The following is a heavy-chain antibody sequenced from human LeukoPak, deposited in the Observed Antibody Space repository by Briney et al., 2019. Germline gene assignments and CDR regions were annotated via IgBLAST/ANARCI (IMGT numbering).Heavy chain of an antibody. CDR3: ASSYTRGSSSWLDYGMDV. J-gene: IGHJ6*02. CDR1: GYTFTSYY. D-gene: IGHD6-13*01. V-gene: IGHV1-46*01. Sequence: ASVKVSCTASGYTFTSYYMHWVRQAPGQGLEWMGIINPSGGSTSYAQKFQGRVTMTRDTSISTAYMELSRLRSDDTAVYYCASSYTRGSSSWLDYGMDVWGQGTTVTVSS. CDR2: INPSGGST.